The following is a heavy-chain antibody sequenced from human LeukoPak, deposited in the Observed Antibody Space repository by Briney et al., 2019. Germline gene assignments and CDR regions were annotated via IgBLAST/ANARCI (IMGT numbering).Heavy chain of an antibody. CDR3: ARGSRNYNDYGDYYFDY. D-gene: IGHD4-17*01. V-gene: IGHV4-61*02. CDR1: GGSISSGSYY. CDR2: IDTSGST. J-gene: IGHJ4*02. Sequence: SQTLSLTCTVSGGSISSGSYYWGWIRHPAGKGLEWSGRIDTSGSTKYNPSLKSRVTISVDTSKNQFSLKLSSVTAADTAVYYCARGSRNYNDYGDYYFDYWGQGTLVTVSS.